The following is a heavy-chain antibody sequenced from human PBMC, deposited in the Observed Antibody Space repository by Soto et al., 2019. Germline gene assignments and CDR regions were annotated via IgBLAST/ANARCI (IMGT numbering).Heavy chain of an antibody. CDR1: GFTFSSYA. Sequence: GGSLRLSCAASGFTFSSYAMSWVRQAPGKGLEWVSAISGSGGSTYYADSVKGRFTISRDNSKNTLYLQMNSLRAEDTAVYYCAKDERSGYSYGYLDYWGQGTLVTVSS. V-gene: IGHV3-23*01. D-gene: IGHD5-18*01. CDR2: ISGSGGST. CDR3: AKDERSGYSYGYLDY. J-gene: IGHJ4*02.